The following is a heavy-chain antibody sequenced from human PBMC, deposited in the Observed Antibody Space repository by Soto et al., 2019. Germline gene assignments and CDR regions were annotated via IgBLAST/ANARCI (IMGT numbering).Heavy chain of an antibody. CDR2: ITGSGGRT. CDR1: GFTFRYYA. J-gene: IGHJ5*02. V-gene: IGHV3-23*01. CDR3: AKDFGSSGCYLGLDL. D-gene: IGHD6-25*01. Sequence: EVQLLESGGGLVQPGGSLRLSCVASGFTFRYYAMNWVRQGPGKGLEWVSTITGSGGRTYYADSVKGRFTISRDNSKNTLYLQMNSLRVEDAAVYYCAKDFGSSGCYLGLDLWGQGTLVTVSS.